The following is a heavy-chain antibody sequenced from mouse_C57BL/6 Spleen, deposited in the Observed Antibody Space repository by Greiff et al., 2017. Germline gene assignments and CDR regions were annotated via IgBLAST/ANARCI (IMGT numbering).Heavy chain of an antibody. CDR1: GFTFSDYY. CDR3: ARGGAYYGNYDYYAMDY. V-gene: IGHV5-12*01. CDR2: ISNGGGST. D-gene: IGHD2-1*01. Sequence: EVQVVESGGGLVQPGGSLKLSCAASGFTFSDYYMYWVRQTPEKRLEWVAYISNGGGSTYYPATVKGRFTISRDNAKNTLYLQMSRLKSEDTAMYYCARGGAYYGNYDYYAMDYWGQGTSVTVSS. J-gene: IGHJ4*01.